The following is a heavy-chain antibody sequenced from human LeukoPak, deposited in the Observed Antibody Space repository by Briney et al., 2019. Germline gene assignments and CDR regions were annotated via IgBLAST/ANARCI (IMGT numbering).Heavy chain of an antibody. CDR3: ARAGYCTNGVCYTFDY. J-gene: IGHJ4*02. CDR1: RFTFSSYW. Sequence: PGGSLRLSCAASRFTFSSYWMHWVRQAPGKGLVWVSRINNDGSSTSYADSVKGRFTISRDNAKNTLYLQVNSLRAEDTAVYYCARAGYCTNGVCYTFDYWGQGTLVTVSS. CDR2: INNDGSST. D-gene: IGHD2-8*01. V-gene: IGHV3-74*01.